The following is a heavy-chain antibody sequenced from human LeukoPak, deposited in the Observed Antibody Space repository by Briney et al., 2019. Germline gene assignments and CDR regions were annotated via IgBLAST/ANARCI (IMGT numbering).Heavy chain of an antibody. V-gene: IGHV1-69*04. CDR2: IIPILGIA. Sequence: SVKVSCKASGGTFSSYAISWVRQAPGQGLEWMGRIIPILGIANYAQKFQGRVTITADKSTSTAYMELSSLRSEDTAVHYCASLIVATAHFDYWGQGTLVTVSS. D-gene: IGHD5-12*01. CDR1: GGTFSSYA. J-gene: IGHJ4*02. CDR3: ASLIVATAHFDY.